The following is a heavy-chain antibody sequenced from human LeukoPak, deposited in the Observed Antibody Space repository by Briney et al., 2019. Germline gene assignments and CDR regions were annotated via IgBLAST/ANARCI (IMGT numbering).Heavy chain of an antibody. CDR1: GFTVSSNN. CDR2: ISSSGSTI. J-gene: IGHJ4*02. Sequence: GGSLRLSCAASGFTVSSNNMRWVRQAPGKGLEWVSYISSSGSTIYYADSVKGRFTISRDNAENSLYLQMHSLRAEDTAVYYCARDRIVVDYWGQGTLVTVSS. V-gene: IGHV3-48*04. D-gene: IGHD2-21*01. CDR3: ARDRIVVDY.